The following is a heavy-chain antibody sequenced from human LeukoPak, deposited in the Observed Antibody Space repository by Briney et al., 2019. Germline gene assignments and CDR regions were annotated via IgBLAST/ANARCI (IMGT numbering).Heavy chain of an antibody. J-gene: IGHJ4*02. CDR1: GFTFDDYG. V-gene: IGHV3-20*04. Sequence: GGSLRLSCAASGFTFDDYGMSWVRQAPGKGLEWVSGINWNGGSTGYADSVKGRFTISRDNAMDTLYLQMNSLRADDTAVYYCVKDRVDGSGSQFDSWGQGSLVTVSS. CDR2: INWNGGST. CDR3: VKDRVDGSGSQFDS. D-gene: IGHD3-10*01.